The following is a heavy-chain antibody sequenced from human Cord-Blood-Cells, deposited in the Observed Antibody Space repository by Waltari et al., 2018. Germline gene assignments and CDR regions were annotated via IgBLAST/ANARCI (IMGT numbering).Heavy chain of an antibody. CDR3: ARDPHDYSNYGYYYGMDV. V-gene: IGHV1-2*06. CDR2: SNPYSGGT. Sequence: AQLVQSGAEVKKPGGSVKGSCKASGYTFTGYYKHWLRQAPGLGLELMGRSNPYSGGTNYAQKFQGSVTITRDTSISTAYMELSRLRSDDTAVYYCARDPHDYSNYGYYYGMDVWGQGTTVTVSS. J-gene: IGHJ6*02. D-gene: IGHD4-4*01. CDR1: GYTFTGYY.